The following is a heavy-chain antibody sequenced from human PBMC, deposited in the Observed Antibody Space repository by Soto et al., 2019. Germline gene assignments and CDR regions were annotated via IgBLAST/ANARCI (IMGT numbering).Heavy chain of an antibody. CDR2: IIVGSGKT. CDR1: GFMFTTSA. V-gene: IGHV1-58*01. J-gene: IGHJ3*02. Sequence: ASVTVSCKVSGFMFTTSAVHWVRQDHGQGLEWIGWIIVGSGKTFYAQKFQERVTLTKDMSTSTVYMELSSLRSEDTAVYYCATDSYYDFWSGYSKDAFDIWGQGTMVTVSS. CDR3: ATDSYYDFWSGYSKDAFDI. D-gene: IGHD3-3*01.